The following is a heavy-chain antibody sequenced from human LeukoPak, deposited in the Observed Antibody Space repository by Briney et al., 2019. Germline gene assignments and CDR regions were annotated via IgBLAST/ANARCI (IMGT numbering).Heavy chain of an antibody. CDR1: GFTFSDYY. CDR3: ARDLVLRFLEWSHGGDY. Sequence: TGGSLRLSCAASGFTFSDYYMSWIRQAPGKGLEWVSYISSSSSTIYYADSVKGRFTISRDNAKNSLYLQMNSLRAEDTAVYYCARDLVLRFLEWSHGGDYWGQGTLVTVSS. CDR2: ISSSSSTI. V-gene: IGHV3-11*04. D-gene: IGHD3-3*01. J-gene: IGHJ4*02.